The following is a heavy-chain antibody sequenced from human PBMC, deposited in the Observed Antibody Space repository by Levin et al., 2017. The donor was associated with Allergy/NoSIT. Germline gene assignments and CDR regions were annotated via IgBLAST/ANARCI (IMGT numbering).Heavy chain of an antibody. CDR3: AGVRGDRRYSSDWYSWFDY. Sequence: ASVKVSCKASGYSLTTYGISWVRQAPGQGLEWMGWINPYNGDTNYAQTLQARVTMTTDTSTSTAYMELRSLRSDDTAVYYCAGVRGDRRYSSDWYSWFDYWGQGTLVTVSS. CDR1: GYSLTTYG. D-gene: IGHD6-19*01. CDR2: INPYNGDT. J-gene: IGHJ4*02. V-gene: IGHV1-18*04.